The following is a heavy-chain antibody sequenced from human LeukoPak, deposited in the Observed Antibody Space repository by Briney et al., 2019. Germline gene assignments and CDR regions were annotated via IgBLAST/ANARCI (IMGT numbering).Heavy chain of an antibody. CDR1: GFTFSSYS. D-gene: IGHD1-14*01. J-gene: IGHJ3*02. V-gene: IGHV3-48*01. CDR3: ASPPPRTDDAFDI. Sequence: GGSLRLSCVASGFTFSSYSMNWVRQAPGKGLEWVSYISSSSSTIYYADSVKGRFTISRDNAKNSLYLQMNSLRAEDTAVYYCASPPPRTDDAFDIWGQGTMVTVSS. CDR2: ISSSSSTI.